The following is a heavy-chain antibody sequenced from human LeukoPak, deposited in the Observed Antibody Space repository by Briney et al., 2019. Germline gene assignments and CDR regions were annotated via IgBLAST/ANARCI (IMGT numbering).Heavy chain of an antibody. CDR1: GGSFGGYY. D-gene: IGHD2-2*01. CDR3: ARGQAIVVVPAAILPVVLDY. V-gene: IGHV4-34*01. CDR2: INHSGST. Sequence: SETLSLTCAVYGGSFGGYYWSWIRQPPGKGLEWIGEINHSGSTNYNPCLKSRVTISVDTSKNQFSLKLSSVTAADTAVYYCARGQAIVVVPAAILPVVLDYWGQGTLVTVSS. J-gene: IGHJ4*02.